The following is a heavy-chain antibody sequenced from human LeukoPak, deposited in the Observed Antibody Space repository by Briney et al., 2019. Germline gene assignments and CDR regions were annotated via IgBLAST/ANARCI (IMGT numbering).Heavy chain of an antibody. J-gene: IGHJ4*02. V-gene: IGHV1-69*06. CDR2: IIPIFNTA. CDR3: AKETGGSYSSCDY. Sequence: ASVKVSCKASGGTFSTYAISWVRQAPGQGLEWMGGIIPIFNTANYAQKFQGRVTITADKSTSTAYMELNSLRSEDTAVYYCAKETGGSYSSCDYWGQGTLVTVSS. CDR1: GGTFSTYA. D-gene: IGHD1-26*01.